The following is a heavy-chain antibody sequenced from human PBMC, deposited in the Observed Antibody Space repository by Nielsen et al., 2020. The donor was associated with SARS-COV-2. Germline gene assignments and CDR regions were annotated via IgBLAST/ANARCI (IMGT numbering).Heavy chain of an antibody. CDR3: ARLGPPNYYYDSSGFSPYYFDY. Sequence: ASVKVSCKASGYTFTSYGISWVRQAPGQGLEWMGWISAYNGNTNYAQKLQGRVTMTTDTSTSTAYMELSSLRSEDTAVYYCARLGPPNYYYDSSGFSPYYFDYWGQGTLVTVSS. J-gene: IGHJ4*02. CDR1: GYTFTSYG. D-gene: IGHD3-22*01. CDR2: ISAYNGNT. V-gene: IGHV1-18*04.